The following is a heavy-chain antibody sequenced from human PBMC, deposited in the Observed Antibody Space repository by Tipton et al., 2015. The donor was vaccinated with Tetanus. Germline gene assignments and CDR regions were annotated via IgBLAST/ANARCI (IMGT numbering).Heavy chain of an antibody. CDR3: VRGLPREPFCLDY. J-gene: IGHJ4*02. D-gene: IGHD1-26*01. CDR1: GASINAGGYH. V-gene: IGHV4-31*03. CDR2: LYFTSLS. Sequence: TLSLTCTVSGASINAGGYHLTWVRQRPGKGLEWSGNLYFTSLSSYTPALNSRVTISVDTSKDHFSLNLPFVTLADTAVYFCVRGLPREPFCLDYWGQGKQVTVSS.